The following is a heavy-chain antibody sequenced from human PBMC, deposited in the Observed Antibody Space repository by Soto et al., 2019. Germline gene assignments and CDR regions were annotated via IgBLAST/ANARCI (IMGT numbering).Heavy chain of an antibody. Sequence: ESGGGLVQPGWSLRLSCEGSGFTFSGHYMDWVRQAPGKGLEWLGRIRNKPNGHTTAYAAAVKGRFTISRDDSKNLVYLEMNSLKSEDTALYYCSTTVITAPLFEYWGQGTLVAVSS. V-gene: IGHV3-72*01. CDR2: IRNKPNGHTT. D-gene: IGHD2-21*02. CDR1: GFTFSGHY. J-gene: IGHJ4*02. CDR3: STTVITAPLFEY.